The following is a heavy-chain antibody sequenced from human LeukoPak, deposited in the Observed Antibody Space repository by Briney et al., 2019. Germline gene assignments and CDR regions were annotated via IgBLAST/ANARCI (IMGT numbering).Heavy chain of an antibody. CDR1: GFTFSSYS. CDR3: ARDWSSAARLTH. Sequence: PGGSLRLSCAASGFTFSSYSMNWVRQAPGKGLEWVSSISSSSSYIYYADSVKGRFTISRDNAKNSLYLQMNSLRAEDTVVYYCARDWSSAARLTHWGQGTLVTVSS. D-gene: IGHD6-6*01. CDR2: ISSSSSYI. V-gene: IGHV3-21*01. J-gene: IGHJ4*02.